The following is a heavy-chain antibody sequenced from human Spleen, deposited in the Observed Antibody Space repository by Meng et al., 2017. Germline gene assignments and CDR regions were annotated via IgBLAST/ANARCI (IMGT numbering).Heavy chain of an antibody. D-gene: IGHD3-22*01. J-gene: IGHJ4*02. CDR1: GYTFTSYG. Sequence: ASVKVSCKASGYTFTSYGISWVRQAPGQGLEWMGRINPDTGVTNYAQNFQGRVTMTRDTSISTAYMELSSLRSEDTAVYYCAIPTAYYYDSSWLDYWGQGTLVTVSS. V-gene: IGHV1-2*06. CDR3: AIPTAYYYDSSWLDY. CDR2: INPDTGVT.